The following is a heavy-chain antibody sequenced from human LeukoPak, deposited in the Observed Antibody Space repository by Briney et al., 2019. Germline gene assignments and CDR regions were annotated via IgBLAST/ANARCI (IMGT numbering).Heavy chain of an antibody. CDR2: IYYSGST. CDR1: GGSISSYY. V-gene: IGHV4-59*12. D-gene: IGHD3-22*01. CDR3: ARAYYYDSSGYYSYFDY. J-gene: IGHJ4*02. Sequence: SETLSLTCTVSGGSISSYYWSWIRQPPGKGLEWIGYIYYSGSTNYNPSLKSRVTISVDRSKNQFSLKLSSVTAADTAVYYCARAYYYDSSGYYSYFDYWGQGTLVTVSS.